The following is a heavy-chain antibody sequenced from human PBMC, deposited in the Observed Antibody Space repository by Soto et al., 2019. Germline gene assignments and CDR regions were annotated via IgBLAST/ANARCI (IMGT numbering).Heavy chain of an antibody. CDR1: GFTFSSYV. CDR2: IWHDGGNK. Sequence: PGGSRRRSWAASGFTFSSYVMHGVRQAPGKGLEWVAFIWHDGGNKFYAESVKGRFTISRDNSKNTLYLQMTSLSAEDTAMYYCARDGDVNTGFGKDYWGQGTLVTVSS. CDR3: ARDGDVNTGFGKDY. V-gene: IGHV3-33*01. J-gene: IGHJ4*02. D-gene: IGHD3-10*01.